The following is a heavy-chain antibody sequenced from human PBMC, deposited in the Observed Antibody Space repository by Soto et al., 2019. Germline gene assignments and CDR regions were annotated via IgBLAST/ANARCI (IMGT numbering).Heavy chain of an antibody. V-gene: IGHV4-59*01. CDR3: ARGLISGYYLYDAFDI. CDR1: GGSISSYY. D-gene: IGHD3-22*01. Sequence: PSETLSLTCTVPGGSISSYYWSWIRQPPGKGLEWIGYIYYSGSTNYNPSLKSRVTISVDTSKNQFSLKLSSVTAADTAVYYCARGLISGYYLYDAFDIWGQGTMVTVSS. CDR2: IYYSGST. J-gene: IGHJ3*02.